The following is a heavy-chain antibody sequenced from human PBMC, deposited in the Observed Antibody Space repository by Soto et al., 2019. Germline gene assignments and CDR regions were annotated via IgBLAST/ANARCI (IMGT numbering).Heavy chain of an antibody. CDR1: GYTFTSYG. V-gene: IGHV1-18*04. D-gene: IGHD3-22*01. Sequence: ASEKVSCKASGYTFTSYGISWVRQAPGQGLEWMGWISAYNGNTNYAQKLQGRVTMTTDTSTSTAYMELRSLRSDDTAVYYCARGTHYYDSSVAEYFQHWGQGTLVTVSS. CDR3: ARGTHYYDSSVAEYFQH. CDR2: ISAYNGNT. J-gene: IGHJ1*01.